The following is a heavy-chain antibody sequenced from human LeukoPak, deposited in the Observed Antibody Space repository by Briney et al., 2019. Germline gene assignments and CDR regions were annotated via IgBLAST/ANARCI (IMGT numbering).Heavy chain of an antibody. D-gene: IGHD1-26*01. V-gene: IGHV3-23*01. CDR1: GFTFSSYW. Sequence: GGSLRLSCAASGFTFSSYWMSWVRQAPGKGLEWVSAISGSGGSTYYADSVKGRFTISRDNSKNTLYLQMNSLRAEDTAVYYCAKLDSGSYAYFQHWGQGTLVTVSS. J-gene: IGHJ1*01. CDR2: ISGSGGST. CDR3: AKLDSGSYAYFQH.